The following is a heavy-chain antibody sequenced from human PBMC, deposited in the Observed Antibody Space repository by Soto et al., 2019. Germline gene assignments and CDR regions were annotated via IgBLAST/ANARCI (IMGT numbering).Heavy chain of an antibody. V-gene: IGHV1-69*01. CDR1: GGTFSRYS. CDR3: ARPYEGGYSSNHHYYYALDV. D-gene: IGHD3-22*01. Sequence: QVQLVQSGAEVKKPGSSVKVSCKISGGTFSRYSISWVRQAPGHGLEWMGGIVPIFGTTNYAQTFQDRVTITTDESATTAHMELSNLRSEDTAVYYCARPYEGGYSSNHHYYYALDVWGQGTAVTVSS. J-gene: IGHJ6*02. CDR2: IVPIFGTT.